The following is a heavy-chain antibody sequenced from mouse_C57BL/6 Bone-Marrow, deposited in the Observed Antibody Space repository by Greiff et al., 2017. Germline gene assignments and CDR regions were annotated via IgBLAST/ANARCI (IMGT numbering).Heavy chain of an antibody. CDR3: ARFDYDEDYYYAMDY. D-gene: IGHD2-4*01. V-gene: IGHV1-76*01. CDR1: GYTFTDYY. Sequence: QVQLQQSGAELVRPGASVKLSCKASGYTFTDYYINWVKQRPGQGLEWIARIYPGSGNTYYNEKFKGKATLTAEKSSSTAYMQLSSLTSEDSAVYFCARFDYDEDYYYAMDYWGQGTSVTVSS. CDR2: IYPGSGNT. J-gene: IGHJ4*01.